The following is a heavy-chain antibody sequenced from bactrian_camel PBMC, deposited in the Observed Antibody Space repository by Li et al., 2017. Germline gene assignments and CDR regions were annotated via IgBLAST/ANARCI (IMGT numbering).Heavy chain of an antibody. CDR2: IDSAGIT. CDR1: GYPYSSTC. V-gene: IGHV3S26*01. J-gene: IGHJ4*01. CDR3: AADFIELGGSIVL. D-gene: IGHD2*01. Sequence: HVQLVESGGGSVQAGGSLRLSCEISGYPYSSTCMSWFRQPPGKAREGVACIDSAGITGYADSVKARFTISTDNAKNTLYLQMNSLKPEDTAMYYGAADFIELGGSIVLLGPGDPGHRL.